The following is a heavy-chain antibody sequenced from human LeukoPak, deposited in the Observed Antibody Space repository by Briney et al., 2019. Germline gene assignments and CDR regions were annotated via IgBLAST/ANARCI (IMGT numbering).Heavy chain of an antibody. J-gene: IGHJ4*02. CDR1: GFTFSNAW. CDR2: IKSKTDGGTI. D-gene: IGHD1-1*01. Sequence: PGGSLRLSCVASGFTFSNAWMSWVRQAPGKGLEWVGRIKSKTDGGTIDYAAPVKGRFTISRDDSKNTLYLQINSLKTEDTAVYYCTTVSRLASTGTGDWGQGTLVTVSS. CDR3: TTVSRLASTGTGD. V-gene: IGHV3-15*01.